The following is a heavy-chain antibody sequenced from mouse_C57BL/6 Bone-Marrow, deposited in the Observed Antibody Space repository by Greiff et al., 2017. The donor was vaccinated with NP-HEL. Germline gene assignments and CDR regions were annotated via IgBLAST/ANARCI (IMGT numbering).Heavy chain of an antibody. CDR3: ARWDDGYYRSWFAY. CDR2: INPNNGGT. V-gene: IGHV1-18*01. Sequence: EVQLQESGPELVKPGASVKIPCKASGYTFTDYNMDWVKQSHGKSLEWIGDINPNNGGTIYNQKFKGKATLTVDKSSSTAYMELRSLTSEDTAVYYCARWDDGYYRSWFAYWGQGTLVTVSA. CDR1: GYTFTDYN. D-gene: IGHD2-3*01. J-gene: IGHJ3*01.